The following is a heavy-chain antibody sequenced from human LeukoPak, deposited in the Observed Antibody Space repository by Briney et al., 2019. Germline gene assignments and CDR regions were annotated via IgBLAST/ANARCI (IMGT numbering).Heavy chain of an antibody. CDR1: GYSFTSYW. CDR3: ASPVFTYCYDSSGFDAFDI. J-gene: IGHJ3*02. CDR2: IYPGDSDT. Sequence: GESLKISCKGSGYSFTSYWIGWVRQMPGKGLEWMGIIYPGDSDTRYSPSFQGQVTISADKSISTAYLQWSSLKASDTAMYYCASPVFTYCYDSSGFDAFDIWGQGTMVTVSS. D-gene: IGHD3-22*01. V-gene: IGHV5-51*01.